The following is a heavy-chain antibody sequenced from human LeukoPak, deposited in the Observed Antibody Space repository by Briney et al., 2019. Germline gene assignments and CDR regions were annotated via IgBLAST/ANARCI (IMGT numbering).Heavy chain of an antibody. V-gene: IGHV3-7*01. CDR1: GFTFSTYG. CDR2: KKEDGSEK. CDR3: ARALCIWGGDCHYFDY. D-gene: IGHD2-21*01. Sequence: GGSLRLSCAASGFTFSTYGMTWVRQAPGKGLEWGANKKEDGSEKYYVDSVKGRFTISRDNAKNSLYLQMNSLRAEDTAVYYCARALCIWGGDCHYFDYWGQGTLVTVSS. J-gene: IGHJ4*02.